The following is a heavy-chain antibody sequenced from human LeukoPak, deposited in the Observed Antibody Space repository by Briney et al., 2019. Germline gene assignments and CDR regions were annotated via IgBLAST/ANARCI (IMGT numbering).Heavy chain of an antibody. CDR3: ARDRPNGYYDSSGYYGDY. CDR1: GGTFSSYA. Sequence: ASVKVSCKASGGTFSSYAISWARQAPGQGLEWMGRIIPILGIANYAQKFQGRVTITADKSTSTAYMELSSLRSEDTAVYYCARDRPNGYYDSSGYYGDYWGQGTLVTVSS. D-gene: IGHD3-22*01. CDR2: IIPILGIA. J-gene: IGHJ4*02. V-gene: IGHV1-69*04.